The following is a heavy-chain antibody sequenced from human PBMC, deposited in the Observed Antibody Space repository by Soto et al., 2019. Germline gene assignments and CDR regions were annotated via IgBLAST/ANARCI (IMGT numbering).Heavy chain of an antibody. CDR2: IYYSGST. V-gene: IGHV4-30-4*01. J-gene: IGHJ5*02. CDR3: ARDRSGSGWFDP. CDR1: GGSISSGDYY. D-gene: IGHD5-12*01. Sequence: QVQLQESGPGLVKPSQTLSLTCTVSGGSISSGDYYWSWIRQPPGKGLEWIGYIYYSGSTYYNPSLKRRLTLSVDTSKNQFSLKLSSVTAADTAVYYCARDRSGSGWFDPWGQGTLVTVPS.